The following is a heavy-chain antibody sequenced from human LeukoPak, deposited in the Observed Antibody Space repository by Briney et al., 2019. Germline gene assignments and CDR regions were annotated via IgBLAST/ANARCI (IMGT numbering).Heavy chain of an antibody. CDR1: GFAFSTYG. D-gene: IGHD3-16*01. J-gene: IGHJ4*02. CDR2: IRFDGTKQ. CDR3: SNLRLGSPKGVRLDD. Sequence: GGSLRLSCAASGFAFSTYGIHWVRQAPGKGLEWVSFIRFDGTKQFYSDSVKGRFTISRDNSKYTVFLQMNSLTTEDTAVYYCSNLRLGSPKGVRLDDWGQGTLVTVSS. V-gene: IGHV3-30*02.